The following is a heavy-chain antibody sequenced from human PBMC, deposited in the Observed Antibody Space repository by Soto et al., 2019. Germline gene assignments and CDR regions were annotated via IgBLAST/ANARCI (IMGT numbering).Heavy chain of an antibody. CDR3: TASSGWYNAFDI. J-gene: IGHJ3*02. CDR2: ISGSGGST. Sequence: GGSLRLSCAASGFTFSNYAMSWVRQAPGKGLEWVSAISGSGGSTYYADSVKGRFTISRDNSKNTLYLQMNSLRAEDTAVYYCTASSGWYNAFDIWGQGTMVTVSS. D-gene: IGHD6-19*01. V-gene: IGHV3-23*01. CDR1: GFTFSNYA.